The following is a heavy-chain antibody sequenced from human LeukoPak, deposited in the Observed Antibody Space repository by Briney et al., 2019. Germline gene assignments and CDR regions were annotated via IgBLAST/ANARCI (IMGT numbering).Heavy chain of an antibody. D-gene: IGHD4-17*01. CDR1: GFTFSTYD. CDR2: ISRNSGAYT. CDR3: SKKGQNGDYGKPD. Sequence: PGGSLRLSCAASGFTFSTYDMYWVRQAPGKGLECVASISRNSGAYTYYAASVKGRFTISRDNSRSTLYLQMNGLRAEDTAVYYCSKKGQNGDYGKPDWGQGTLVTVSS. J-gene: IGHJ4*02. V-gene: IGHV3-23*01.